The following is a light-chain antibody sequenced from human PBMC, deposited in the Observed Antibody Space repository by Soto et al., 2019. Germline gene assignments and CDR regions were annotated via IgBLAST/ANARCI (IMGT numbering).Light chain of an antibody. CDR3: QQSYSTPPKT. J-gene: IGKJ1*01. V-gene: IGKV1-39*01. CDR1: QSVAEY. Sequence: IPMTPSPSSLSSSVGDIVTITCRATQSVAEYVNWYQQKPGKAPNLLIYKVSNLQGGVPSRFTGSGSATDFTLTISRLQPEDFTTYYCQQSYSTPPKTVGQGTKV. CDR2: KVS.